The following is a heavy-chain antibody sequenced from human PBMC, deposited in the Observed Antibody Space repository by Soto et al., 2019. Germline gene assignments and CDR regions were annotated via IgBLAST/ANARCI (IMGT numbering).Heavy chain of an antibody. D-gene: IGHD3-16*01. J-gene: IGHJ4*02. V-gene: IGHV5-51*01. CDR2: IYPCESDT. CDR1: GESFTSYW. CDR3: ATHWGQKPSAALEY. Sequence: VESLRISCKGSGESFTSYWIGWVRQIPWKGLEWMGIIYPCESDTRYSPSFQGQVTISADKSISTAYLQWSSLKASDTAMYYCATHWGQKPSAALEYSDEGTLVGVS.